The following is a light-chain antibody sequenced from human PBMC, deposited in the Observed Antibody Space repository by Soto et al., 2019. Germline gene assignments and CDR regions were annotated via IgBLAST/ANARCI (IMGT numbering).Light chain of an antibody. Sequence: VMTQSPLSLSVTPGEPASISCRSSQSLLHSNGYNYLDWYLQKPGQSPQLLIYLGSFRAAGVPDRFSGSGSGTYFTLKISRVEAADVGVYYCMQALQTPSFGGGTKVEIK. CDR2: LGS. J-gene: IGKJ4*01. CDR3: MQALQTPS. V-gene: IGKV2-28*01. CDR1: QSLLHSNGYNY.